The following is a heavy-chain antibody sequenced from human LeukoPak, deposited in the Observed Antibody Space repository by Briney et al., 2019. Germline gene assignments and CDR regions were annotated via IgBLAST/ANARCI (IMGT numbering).Heavy chain of an antibody. Sequence: SETLSLTCTVSVGSISSYYWSCIRQPAGKGLEGIGRIYTSGSTNYNPSLKRRVTMSVDTSKNQFSLKLSSVTAADTAVYYCARSIAPQQLVRYYYGMDVWGQGTTVTVSS. D-gene: IGHD6-13*01. CDR2: IYTSGST. CDR1: VGSISSYY. V-gene: IGHV4-4*07. CDR3: ARSIAPQQLVRYYYGMDV. J-gene: IGHJ6*02.